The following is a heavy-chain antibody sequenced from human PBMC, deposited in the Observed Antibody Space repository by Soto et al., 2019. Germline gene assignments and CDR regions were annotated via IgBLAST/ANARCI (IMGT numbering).Heavy chain of an antibody. Sequence: SETLSLTYTISGGSISSYYWSWIRQPPGKGLEWIGYIYYSGSTNYNPSLKSRVTISVDTSKNQFSLKLSSVTAADTAVYYCARDNGYSYGYTLDHWGQGTLVTVS. J-gene: IGHJ4*02. D-gene: IGHD5-18*01. CDR1: GGSISSYY. CDR2: IYYSGST. V-gene: IGHV4-59*01. CDR3: ARDNGYSYGYTLDH.